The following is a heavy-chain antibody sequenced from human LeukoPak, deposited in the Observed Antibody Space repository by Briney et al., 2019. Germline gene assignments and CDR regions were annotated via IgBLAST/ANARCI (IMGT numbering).Heavy chain of an antibody. CDR1: GGSISSYY. CDR3: ARVSRDYYGSGSYYKSYDY. J-gene: IGHJ4*02. D-gene: IGHD3-10*01. Sequence: SETLSLTCTVPGGSISSYYWSWIRQPPGKGLEWIGYIYYSGSTNYNPSLKSRVTISVDTSKNQFSLKLSSVTAADTAVYYCARVSRDYYGSGSYYKSYDYWGQGTLVTVSS. V-gene: IGHV4-59*01. CDR2: IYYSGST.